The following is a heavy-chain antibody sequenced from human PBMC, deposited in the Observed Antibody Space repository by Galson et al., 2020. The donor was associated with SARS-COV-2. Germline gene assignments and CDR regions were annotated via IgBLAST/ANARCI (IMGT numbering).Heavy chain of an antibody. V-gene: IGHV4-59*09. CDR2: IYYSGST. D-gene: IGHD1-26*01. J-gene: IGHJ4*02. CDR3: ARGSGSYYYFDY. Sequence: LEWIGYIYYSGSTNYNPSLKSRVTISVDTSKNQFSLKLSSVTAADTAVYYCARGSGSYYYFDYWGQGTLVTVSS.